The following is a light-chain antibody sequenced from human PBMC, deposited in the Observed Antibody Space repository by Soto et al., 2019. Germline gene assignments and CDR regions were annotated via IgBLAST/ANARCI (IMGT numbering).Light chain of an antibody. CDR3: QRSTT. CDR1: QSISSY. J-gene: IGKJ1*01. V-gene: IGKV1-39*01. CDR2: AAS. Sequence: DIQMTQSPSSLSASVGDRVTITCRASQSISSYLNWYQQKPGKAPKLLIYAASSLQSGVPSRFSGSGSGTVFILTISSLQPEDFATYYCQRSTTFGQGTKVDIK.